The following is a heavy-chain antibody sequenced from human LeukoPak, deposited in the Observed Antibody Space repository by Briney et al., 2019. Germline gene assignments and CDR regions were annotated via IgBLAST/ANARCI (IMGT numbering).Heavy chain of an antibody. CDR1: GGPFSGYY. CDR2: INHSGST. J-gene: IGHJ4*02. D-gene: IGHD3-22*01. Sequence: SETLSLTCAVYGGPFSGYYWSWIRQPPGKGLEWIGEINHSGSTNYIPSFKGRVTISVDTSKNQFSLKLSSVTAADTAVYYCARGEFGYYYDSSAYTAFDYWGQGTLVTVSS. V-gene: IGHV4-34*01. CDR3: ARGEFGYYYDSSAYTAFDY.